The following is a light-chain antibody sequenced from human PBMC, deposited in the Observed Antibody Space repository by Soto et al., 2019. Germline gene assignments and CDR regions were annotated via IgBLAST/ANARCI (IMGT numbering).Light chain of an antibody. CDR1: SKDVGGYNY. J-gene: IGLJ1*01. CDR2: DVS. V-gene: IGLV2-14*01. CDR3: SSYTSSSLYV. Sequence: SAMALPASVSGSPGQSITMSWTGTSKDVGGYNYVSWYQQHAGKATKLMIYDVSKRPSGVSNRFSGSKSGNTASLTISGLQAEDEADYYCSSYTSSSLYVFGTGTKVTVL.